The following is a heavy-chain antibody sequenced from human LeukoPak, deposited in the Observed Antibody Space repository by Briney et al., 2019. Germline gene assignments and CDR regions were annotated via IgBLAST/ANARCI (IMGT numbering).Heavy chain of an antibody. Sequence: PGESLKISCKGSGYSFTSYWIGWVRQMPGKGLEWMGIIYPGDSDTRYSPSFQGQVTISADKSISTAYLQWGSLKASDTAMYYCARHYSSQVRGATYYWFDPWGQGTLVTVSS. D-gene: IGHD3-10*01. CDR2: IYPGDSDT. J-gene: IGHJ5*02. CDR1: GYSFTSYW. CDR3: ARHYSSQVRGATYYWFDP. V-gene: IGHV5-51*01.